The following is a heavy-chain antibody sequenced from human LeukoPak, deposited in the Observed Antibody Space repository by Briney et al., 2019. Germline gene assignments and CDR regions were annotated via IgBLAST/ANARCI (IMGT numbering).Heavy chain of an antibody. CDR1: GYTFTSYG. Sequence: ASVKVSCKASGYTFTSYGISWVRQAPGQGLEWMGWLSAYNGNTNYAQKLQGRVTMTTDTSTSTAYMELRSLRSDDTAVYYCARVNDYDGPGFFGYWGQGTLVTVSS. CDR2: LSAYNGNT. J-gene: IGHJ4*02. CDR3: ARVNDYDGPGFFGY. V-gene: IGHV1-18*01. D-gene: IGHD4-17*01.